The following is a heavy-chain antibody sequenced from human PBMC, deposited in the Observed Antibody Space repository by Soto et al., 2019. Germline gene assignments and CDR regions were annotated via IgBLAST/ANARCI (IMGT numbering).Heavy chain of an antibody. CDR2: IKSKTDGGTT. Sequence: GGSLRLSCAASGFTFSNAWMSWVRQAPGKGLEWVGRIKSKTDGGTTDYAAPVKGRFTISRDDSKNTLYLQMNSLKTEDTAVYYCTTADRGRGSYYYYYGMDVWGQGTTVTVSS. CDR1: GFTFSNAW. V-gene: IGHV3-15*01. CDR3: TTADRGRGSYYYYYGMDV. J-gene: IGHJ6*02. D-gene: IGHD3-16*01.